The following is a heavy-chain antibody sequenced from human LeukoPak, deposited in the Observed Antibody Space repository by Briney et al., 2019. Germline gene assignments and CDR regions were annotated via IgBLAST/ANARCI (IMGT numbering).Heavy chain of an antibody. J-gene: IGHJ4*02. CDR1: GFTFSSYV. CDR3: AREGTWYVFDY. CDR2: ISYDGDNK. V-gene: IGHV3-30-3*01. D-gene: IGHD6-13*01. Sequence: GGSLRLSCAASGFTFSSYVMHWVRQAPGKGLEWVAAISYDGDNKYYADSVKGRFTISRDNSKNTLYLQMNSLRAEDTAMYYCAREGTWYVFDYWGQGTLVTVSS.